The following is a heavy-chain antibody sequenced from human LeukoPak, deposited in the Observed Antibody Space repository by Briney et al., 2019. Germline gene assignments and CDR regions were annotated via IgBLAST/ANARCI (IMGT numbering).Heavy chain of an antibody. CDR1: GFTFSGYW. Sequence: GGSLRLSCAASGFTFSGYWMHWVRQAPGKGLVWVSRINRDGSTTHYADSVKGRFTISRDNAKDTLYLQMNSLRAEDTAVYYCARKYSSSWYADYWGQGTLVTVSS. CDR2: INRDGSTT. CDR3: ARKYSSSWYADY. J-gene: IGHJ4*02. V-gene: IGHV3-74*01. D-gene: IGHD6-13*01.